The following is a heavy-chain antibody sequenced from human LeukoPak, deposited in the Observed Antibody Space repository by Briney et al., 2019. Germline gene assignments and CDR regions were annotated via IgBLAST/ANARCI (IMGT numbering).Heavy chain of an antibody. Sequence: GESLKISCKSSGYTFTNYWIGWVRQMPGKGLEWMGILYPGDSDAKYSPSFQGQVTISVDKSISTAYLQWSSLKASDSATYYCARPRSGAYYGAFDIWGQGTMVTVSS. CDR3: ARPRSGAYYGAFDI. CDR1: GYTFTNYW. D-gene: IGHD1-26*01. J-gene: IGHJ3*02. V-gene: IGHV5-51*01. CDR2: LYPGDSDA.